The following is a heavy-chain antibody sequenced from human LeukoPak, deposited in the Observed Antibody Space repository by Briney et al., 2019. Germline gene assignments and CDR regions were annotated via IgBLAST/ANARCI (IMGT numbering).Heavy chain of an antibody. CDR2: VHQSGST. D-gene: IGHD2-21*01. CDR3: TRGNMSPGSFHGMDV. CDR1: GVSFGTHS. J-gene: IGHJ6*02. Sequence: PSETLSLTCAIYGVSFGTHSWTWTRQPPGKGLEWVGEVHQSGSTNYNPSLRSRVIISVDTSKNQFSVRLRSVTAADTAMYFCTRGNMSPGSFHGMDVWGQGTMVT. V-gene: IGHV4-34*01.